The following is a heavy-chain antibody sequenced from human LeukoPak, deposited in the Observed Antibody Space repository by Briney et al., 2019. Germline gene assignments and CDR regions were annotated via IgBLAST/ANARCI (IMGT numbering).Heavy chain of an antibody. CDR2: IKQDGSEK. D-gene: IGHD1-14*01. CDR1: GFSVSSFW. V-gene: IGHV3-7*01. CDR3: ASRRGGY. J-gene: IGHJ4*02. Sequence: GGSLRLSCAASGFSVSSFWMSWVRQAPGKGLEWVANIKQDGSEKEYVDSVKGRFTISRDNGKNSLYLQMNSLRAEDTAVYYCASRRGGYWGQGTLVTVSS.